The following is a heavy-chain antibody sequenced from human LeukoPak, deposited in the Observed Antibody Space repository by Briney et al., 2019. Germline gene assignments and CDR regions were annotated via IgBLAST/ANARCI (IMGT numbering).Heavy chain of an antibody. CDR1: GYTFTGYY. CDR2: INPNSGGT. D-gene: IGHD2-15*01. CDR3: ARGDCSGGSCRIADV. V-gene: IGHV1-2*06. Sequence: GASVKVSCKASGYTFTGYYMHWVRQAPGQGLEWMGRINPNSGGTNYAQKFQGRVTMTRDTSISTAYMELSRLRSDDTAVYYCARGDCSGGSCRIADVWGQGTTVTVSS. J-gene: IGHJ6*02.